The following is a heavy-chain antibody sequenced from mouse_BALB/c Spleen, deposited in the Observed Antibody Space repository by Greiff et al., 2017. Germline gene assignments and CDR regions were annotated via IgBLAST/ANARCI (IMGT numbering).Heavy chain of an antibody. CDR1: GFAFSSYD. Sequence: DVQLVESGGGLVKPGGSLKLSCAASGFAFSSYDMSWVRQTPEKRLEWVAYISSGGGSTYYPDTVKGRFTISRDNAKNTLYLQMSSLKSEDTAMYYCARGFAYWGQGTLVTVSA. CDR3: ARGFAY. J-gene: IGHJ3*01. V-gene: IGHV5-12-1*01. CDR2: ISSGGGST.